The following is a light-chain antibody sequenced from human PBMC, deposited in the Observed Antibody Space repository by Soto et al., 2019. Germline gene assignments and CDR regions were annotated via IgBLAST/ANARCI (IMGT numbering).Light chain of an antibody. J-gene: IGKJ5*01. CDR1: QGIGVR. CDR2: SAS. CDR3: QQSYSTPQIT. Sequence: DIQMTQSPSSVSASVGDRVTITCRASQGIGVRLAWFQQKPGKAPQYLIQSASTLASGVPSRFSGSGSGTDFTLTISSLQPEDFATYYCQQSYSTPQITFGQGTRLEI. V-gene: IGKV1-12*01.